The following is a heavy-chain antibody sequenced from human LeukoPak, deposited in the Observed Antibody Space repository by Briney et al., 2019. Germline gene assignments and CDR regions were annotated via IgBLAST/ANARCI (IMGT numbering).Heavy chain of an antibody. CDR3: GRDGTAPGLYFDL. CDR1: GFTFSTYS. V-gene: IGHV3-21*01. Sequence: GGSLRLSCAASGFTFSTYSMNWVRQAPGKGLEWVSSIISSSSYIYYADSVKGRFTISRDNAKNSPYLQMSSLRAEDTAVYYCGRDGTAPGLYFDLWGQGTLVTVSS. J-gene: IGHJ4*01. D-gene: IGHD6-13*01. CDR2: IISSSSYI.